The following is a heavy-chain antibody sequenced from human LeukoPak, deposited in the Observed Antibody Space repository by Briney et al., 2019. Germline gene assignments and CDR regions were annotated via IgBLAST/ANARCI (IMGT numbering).Heavy chain of an antibody. CDR2: ISSSSSTI. Sequence: PRGSLRLSCAASGFTFSSYSMNWVRQAPGKGLEWVSYISSSSSTIYYADSVKGRFTISRDNAKNSLYLQMNSLRAEDTAVYYCARDCKVRGVICFDYWGQGTLVTVSS. J-gene: IGHJ4*02. CDR1: GFTFSSYS. D-gene: IGHD3-10*01. V-gene: IGHV3-48*01. CDR3: ARDCKVRGVICFDY.